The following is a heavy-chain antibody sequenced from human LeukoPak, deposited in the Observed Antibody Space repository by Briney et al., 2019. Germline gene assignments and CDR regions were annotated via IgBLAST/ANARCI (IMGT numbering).Heavy chain of an antibody. CDR1: GGSFSGYY. CDR3: ARGHGPRYCSSTSCYRYNWFDP. J-gene: IGHJ5*02. D-gene: IGHD2-2*01. CDR2: INHSGST. Sequence: SETLSLTCAVYGGSFSGYYWSWIRQPPGKGLEWIGEINHSGSTNYNPSLKSRVTISVDTSKNQFSLKLSSVTAADTAVYYCARGHGPRYCSSTSCYRYNWFDPRGQGTLVTVSS. V-gene: IGHV4-34*01.